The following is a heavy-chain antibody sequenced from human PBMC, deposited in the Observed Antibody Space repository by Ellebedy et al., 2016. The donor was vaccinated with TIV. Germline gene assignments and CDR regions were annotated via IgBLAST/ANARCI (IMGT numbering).Heavy chain of an antibody. CDR3: ARNPALRYFDWTIDY. J-gene: IGHJ4*02. Sequence: ASVKVSXKASGYTFIDYYMYWVRHAPGQGLEWLRWINPNSGGTKSAQKFQGRVTMTRDTSISTAYMELSRLRSDDTAVYYCARNPALRYFDWTIDYWGQGTLVTVSS. CDR1: GYTFIDYY. D-gene: IGHD3-9*01. CDR2: INPNSGGT. V-gene: IGHV1-2*02.